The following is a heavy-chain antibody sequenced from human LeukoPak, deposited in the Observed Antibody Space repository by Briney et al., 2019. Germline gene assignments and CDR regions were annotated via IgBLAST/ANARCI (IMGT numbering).Heavy chain of an antibody. Sequence: ASVKVSCKASGYTFTSCGITWVRQAPGQGLEWMGWISAYNGNTNYAHKLQGRVTMTTDTSTTTAYLELRSLRSDDTAVYYCARVYYDTSIYLNYYYGLDVWGQGTTVTVSS. CDR3: ARVYYDTSIYLNYYYGLDV. CDR1: GYTFTSCG. CDR2: ISAYNGNT. J-gene: IGHJ6*02. V-gene: IGHV1-18*01. D-gene: IGHD3-22*01.